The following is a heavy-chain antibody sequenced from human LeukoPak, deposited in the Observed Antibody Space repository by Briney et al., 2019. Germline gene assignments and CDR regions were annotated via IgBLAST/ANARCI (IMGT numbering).Heavy chain of an antibody. CDR1: GFTFSSYE. Sequence: GGSLRLSCAASGFTFSSYEMSWVRQAPGKGLEWVSYISSSGGRIYYADSVKGRFTISRDNAKNSLYLQMNSLRAEDTALYYCARDELRTGAFDTWGQGTMVTVSS. V-gene: IGHV3-48*03. CDR2: ISSSGGRI. J-gene: IGHJ3*02. CDR3: ARDELRTGAFDT. D-gene: IGHD1-7*01.